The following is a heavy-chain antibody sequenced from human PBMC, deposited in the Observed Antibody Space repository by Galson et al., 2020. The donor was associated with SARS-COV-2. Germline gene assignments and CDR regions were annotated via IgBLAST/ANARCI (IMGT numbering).Heavy chain of an antibody. CDR2: IYYSGST. J-gene: IGHJ4*02. CDR1: GGSISSYY. Sequence: SETLSLTCTVSGGSISSYYWGWIRQPPGKGLEWIGYIYYSGSTNYNPSLKSRVTISVDTSKNQFSLKLSSVTAADTAVYYCARMDMVQGVTLLDYWGQGTLVTVSS. D-gene: IGHD3-10*01. CDR3: ARMDMVQGVTLLDY. V-gene: IGHV4-59*08.